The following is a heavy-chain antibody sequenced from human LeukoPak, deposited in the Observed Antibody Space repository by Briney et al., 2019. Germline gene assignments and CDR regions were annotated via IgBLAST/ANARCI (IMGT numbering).Heavy chain of an antibody. Sequence: GGSLRLSCAASGFAFSTYAMSWVRQAPGKGLEWVSAISASDSKTYYADSVKGRFTISRDNSKNTLYLQMNRLRAEDAAVYYCAKDSSGTPLANSDYWGQGALVTVSS. V-gene: IGHV3-23*01. CDR3: AKDSSGTPLANSDY. J-gene: IGHJ4*02. D-gene: IGHD3-10*01. CDR1: GFAFSTYA. CDR2: ISASDSKT.